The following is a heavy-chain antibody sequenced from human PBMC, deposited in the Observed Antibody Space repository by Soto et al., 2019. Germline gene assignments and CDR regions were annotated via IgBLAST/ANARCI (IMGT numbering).Heavy chain of an antibody. D-gene: IGHD1-20*01. CDR1: GYSFTNYY. V-gene: IGHV1-46*01. CDR2: INPTGGTT. J-gene: IGHJ6*02. CDR3: AREQLITTYYYGMDV. Sequence: ASVKVSCKASGYSFTNYYMHWVRQAPRQGLEWMGIINPTGGTTSYAQKFQDRVTMTRDTSTSTVYMELSSLTSEDTAVYYCAREQLITTYYYGMDVWGQGTTVTVSS.